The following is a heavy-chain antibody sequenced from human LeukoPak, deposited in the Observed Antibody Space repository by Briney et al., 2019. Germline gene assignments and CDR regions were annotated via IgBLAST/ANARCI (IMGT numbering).Heavy chain of an antibody. D-gene: IGHD4-17*01. CDR1: GDSISSYH. CDR3: ARRRYGDYGVYYFDY. V-gene: IGHV4-59*08. Sequence: SETLSLTCTVSGDSISSYHWSWIRQPPGKGLEWIGYIYYSGSANYNPSLKSRVTISADKSKSQFSLKLSSVTAADTAVYYCARRRYGDYGVYYFDYWGQGTLVTVSS. J-gene: IGHJ4*02. CDR2: IYYSGSA.